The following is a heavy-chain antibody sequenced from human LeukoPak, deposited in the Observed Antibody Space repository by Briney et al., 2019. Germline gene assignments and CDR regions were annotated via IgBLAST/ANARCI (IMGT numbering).Heavy chain of an antibody. CDR3: ARVGCSSTSCYDNWFDP. CDR1: GGSISSGSYY. J-gene: IGHJ5*02. CDR2: IYTSGST. Sequence: SETLSLTCTASGGSISSGSYYWSWIRQPAGKGLEWIGRIYTSGSTNYNPSLKSRVTISVDTSKNQFSLKLSSVTAADTAVYYCARVGCSSTSCYDNWFDPWGQGTLVTVSS. V-gene: IGHV4-61*02. D-gene: IGHD2-2*01.